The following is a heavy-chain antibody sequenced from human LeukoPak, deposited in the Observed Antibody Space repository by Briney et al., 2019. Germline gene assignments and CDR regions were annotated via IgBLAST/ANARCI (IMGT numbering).Heavy chain of an antibody. J-gene: IGHJ5*02. CDR3: ARFGFGELFSGNWFDP. V-gene: IGHV4-30-4*01. D-gene: IGHD3-10*01. CDR2: IYYSGST. Sequence: SETLSLTYTVSGGSISSGDYYWSWIRQPPGKGLEWIGYIYYSGSTYYNPSLKRRVTISVDTSKNQFSLKLSSVTAADTAVYYCARFGFGELFSGNWFDPWGQGTLVTVSS. CDR1: GGSISSGDYY.